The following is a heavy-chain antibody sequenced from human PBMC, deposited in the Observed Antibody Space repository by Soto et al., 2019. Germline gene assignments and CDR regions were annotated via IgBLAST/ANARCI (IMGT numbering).Heavy chain of an antibody. CDR3: ARDYNYYYYGMDV. J-gene: IGHJ6*02. CDR2: IIPIFGTA. V-gene: IGHV1-69*13. CDR1: GGTFSSYA. Sequence: GASVKVSCKASGGTFSSYAISWVRQAPGQGLEWMGGIIPIFGTANYAQKFQGRVTITADESTSTAYMELSSLRSEDTAVYYCARDYNYYYYGMDVWGQGTTVTVSS.